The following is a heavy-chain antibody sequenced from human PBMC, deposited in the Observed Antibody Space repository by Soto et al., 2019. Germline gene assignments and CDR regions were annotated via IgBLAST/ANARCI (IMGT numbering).Heavy chain of an antibody. CDR3: ESIPGGSYEDAFDI. J-gene: IGHJ3*02. CDR2: IIPILGIA. V-gene: IGHV1-69*02. CDR1: GGTFSSYT. Sequence: QVQLVQSGAEVKKPGSSVKVSCKASGGTFSSYTISWVRQAPGQGLEWMGRIIPILGIANYAQKFQGRVTITADKATSTAYMELSSLRSEDTAVYYCESIPGGSYEDAFDIWGQGTMVTVSS. D-gene: IGHD1-26*01.